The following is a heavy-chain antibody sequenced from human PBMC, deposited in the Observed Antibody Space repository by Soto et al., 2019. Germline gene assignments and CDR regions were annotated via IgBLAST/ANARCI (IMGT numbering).Heavy chain of an antibody. CDR1: GFAFSSYA. CDR2: IKQDGSEK. V-gene: IGHV3-7*01. CDR3: ASAGYSSGWYNWFDP. D-gene: IGHD6-19*01. J-gene: IGHJ5*02. Sequence: GGSLRLSCAASGFAFSSYAMTWVRQAPGKGLEWVANIKQDGSEKYYVDSVKGRFTISRDNAKNSLYLQMNSLRAEDTAVYYSASAGYSSGWYNWFDPWGQGTLVTVSS.